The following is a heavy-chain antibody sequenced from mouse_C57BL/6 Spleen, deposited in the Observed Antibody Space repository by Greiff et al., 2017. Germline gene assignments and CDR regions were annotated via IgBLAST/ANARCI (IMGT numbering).Heavy chain of an antibody. CDR2: IDPSDSYT. V-gene: IGHV1-69*01. Sequence: VQLQQPGAELVMPGASVKLSCKASGYTFTSYWMHWVKQRPGQCLEWIGEIDPSDSYTNYNQKFKGKSTLTVDKSSSTAYMQLSSLTSEDSAVYYCARRYYGSSYDAMDYWGQGTSVTVSS. D-gene: IGHD1-1*01. J-gene: IGHJ4*01. CDR1: GYTFTSYW. CDR3: ARRYYGSSYDAMDY.